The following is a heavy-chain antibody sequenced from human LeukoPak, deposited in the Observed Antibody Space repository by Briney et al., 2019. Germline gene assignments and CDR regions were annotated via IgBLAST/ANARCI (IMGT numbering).Heavy chain of an antibody. CDR2: IKQDGSEK. J-gene: IGHJ6*04. CDR3: AIDTIPDV. Sequence: PGGSLRLSCAAPGFTFSSYWMSWVRQAPGKGLEWVANIKQDGSEKYYVDSVKGRFTISRDNAKNSLYLQMNSLRAEDTAVYYCAIDTIPDVWGKGTTVTVSS. CDR1: GFTFSSYW. V-gene: IGHV3-7*01. D-gene: IGHD3-9*01.